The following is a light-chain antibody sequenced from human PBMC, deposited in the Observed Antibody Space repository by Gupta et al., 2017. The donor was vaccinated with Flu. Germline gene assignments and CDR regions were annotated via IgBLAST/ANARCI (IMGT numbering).Light chain of an antibody. Sequence: QSALTQPASVSGSPGQSITISCTGTSSDVGGYNYVSWYQQPPGKAPKLMIYEVSNRPLGVSNRFSGSKSGNTASLTISGLQAEDEGDYYCSSYTSTSSHYVFGTGTEVTVL. V-gene: IGLV2-14*01. CDR3: SSYTSTSSHYV. CDR1: SSDVGGYNY. J-gene: IGLJ1*01. CDR2: EVS.